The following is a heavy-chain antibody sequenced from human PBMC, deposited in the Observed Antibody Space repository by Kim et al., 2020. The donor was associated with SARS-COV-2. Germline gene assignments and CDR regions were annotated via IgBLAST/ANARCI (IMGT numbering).Heavy chain of an antibody. CDR1: GFTFSSSA. CDR2: IYNGGSTT. J-gene: IGHJ6*02. D-gene: IGHD2-2*01. Sequence: GGSLRLSCAASGFTFSSSAMGWVRQAPGKGLEWVAVIYNGGSTTYYADSVKGRLTISRDNSKSTLYLQTSSLRAEDTAVYYCAKGLGISWVGMDDWGQGT. CDR3: AKGLGISWVGMDD. V-gene: IGHV3-23*03.